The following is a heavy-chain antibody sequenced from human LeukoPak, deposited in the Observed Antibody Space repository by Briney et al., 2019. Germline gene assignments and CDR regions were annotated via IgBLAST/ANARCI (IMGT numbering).Heavy chain of an antibody. CDR2: INHSGST. J-gene: IGHJ4*02. V-gene: IGHV4-34*01. D-gene: IGHD4-23*01. Sequence: PSETLSLTRAVYGGSFSGYYWIWIRQPPGKGLEWIGEINHSGSTNYNPSLKSRVTISLDTSKNQLSLRLSSVTAADTAVYFCARAPYGGALDYWGQGTLVTVSS. CDR1: GGSFSGYY. CDR3: ARAPYGGALDY.